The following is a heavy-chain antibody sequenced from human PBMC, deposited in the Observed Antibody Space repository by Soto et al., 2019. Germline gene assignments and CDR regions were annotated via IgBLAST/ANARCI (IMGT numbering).Heavy chain of an antibody. J-gene: IGHJ4*02. CDR2: IYYSGST. CDR1: GGSISSYY. V-gene: IGHV4-59*01. Sequence: SETLSLTCTVSGGSISSYYWSWIRQPPGKGLEWIGYIYYSGSTNYNPSLKSRVTISVDTSKNQFSLKLSSVTAADTAVYYCARGFGDFWSGYYTNYYFDYWGQGTLVTVSS. CDR3: ARGFGDFWSGYYTNYYFDY. D-gene: IGHD3-3*01.